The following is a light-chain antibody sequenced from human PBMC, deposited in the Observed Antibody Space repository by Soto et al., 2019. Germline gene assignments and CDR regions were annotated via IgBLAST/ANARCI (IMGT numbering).Light chain of an antibody. CDR1: QGLTSNF. CDR3: QQYVTAPRT. CDR2: GAS. J-gene: IGKJ1*01. V-gene: IGKV3-20*01. Sequence: EIVLTQSPGTLSLSPGERATLSCRASQGLTSNFLAWYQQKPGQAPSLLIYGASNRATGVPDRFSGGGSGTDFTLTISRLEHEDFAVSYCQQYVTAPRTFDQGNQVQSK.